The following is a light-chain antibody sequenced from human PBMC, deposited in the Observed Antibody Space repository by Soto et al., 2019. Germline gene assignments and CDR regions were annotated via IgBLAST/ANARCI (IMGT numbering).Light chain of an antibody. Sequence: IQMTQSPSTLSASVGDRVTITCRASQSVSSWVAWYHLKPGKAPKLLIYKASTLETGVPSRFSGSGSRTEFTLTISSLQSEDFAVYYCQQYNNWPPWTFGQGTKVDI. J-gene: IGKJ1*01. V-gene: IGKV1-5*03. CDR3: QQYNNWPPWT. CDR2: KAS. CDR1: QSVSSW.